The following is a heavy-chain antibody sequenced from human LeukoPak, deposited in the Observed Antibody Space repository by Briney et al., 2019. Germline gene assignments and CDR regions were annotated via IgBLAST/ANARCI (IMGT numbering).Heavy chain of an antibody. CDR2: ISGSGDST. Sequence: GGSLRLSCAAFGFTFSSYAMSWVRQAPGKGLEWVSGISGSGDSTDYADSVKGRFTISRDNSKNTLYLQMNSLRAEDTAVYYCAKDHFVTTVIDYWGQGTLVTVSS. J-gene: IGHJ4*02. D-gene: IGHD4-11*01. V-gene: IGHV3-23*01. CDR1: GFTFSSYA. CDR3: AKDHFVTTVIDY.